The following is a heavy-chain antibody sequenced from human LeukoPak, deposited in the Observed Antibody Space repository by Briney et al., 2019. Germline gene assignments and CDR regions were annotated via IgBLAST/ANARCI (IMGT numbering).Heavy chain of an antibody. CDR3: AKDRGIQIGDYFDY. CDR1: GFTFSSYA. CDR2: ISYDGSNK. Sequence: PGGSLRLSCAASGFTFSSYAMHWVRQAPGKGLEWVAVISYDGSNKYYADSVKGRFTISRDNSKNTLYLQMNSLRAEDTAVYYCAKDRGIQIGDYFDYWGQGTLVTVSS. D-gene: IGHD6-13*01. J-gene: IGHJ4*02. V-gene: IGHV3-30*04.